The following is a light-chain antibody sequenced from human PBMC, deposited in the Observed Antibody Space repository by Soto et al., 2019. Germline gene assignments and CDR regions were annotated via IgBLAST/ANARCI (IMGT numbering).Light chain of an antibody. J-gene: IGKJ4*01. V-gene: IGKV3-15*01. CDR2: DAF. CDR1: QSISSN. Sequence: EIVMTQSPATLSVSPGERATLSCRASQSISSNLAWYQQKPGQAPRLLIYDAFTRASGIPARFSGSGSGTEFTLTISSLQSEDFAVYYCQQYHNWPYTFGGGTKVDIK. CDR3: QQYHNWPYT.